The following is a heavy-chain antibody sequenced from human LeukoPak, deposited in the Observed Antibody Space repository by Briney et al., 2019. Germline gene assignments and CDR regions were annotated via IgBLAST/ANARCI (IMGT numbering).Heavy chain of an antibody. CDR2: IIPILGIA. CDR3: ARAYFYDSSGHQDFEY. CDR1: GGTFSSYT. J-gene: IGHJ5*01. D-gene: IGHD3-22*01. Sequence: SVKVSCKASGGTFSSYTVSWVRQAPGQGLEWMGRIIPILGIAKYAQKFQGRVMITADKSTSTAYMELSSLRSEDTAVYYCARAYFYDSSGHQDFEYWGQGTLVTVSS. V-gene: IGHV1-69*02.